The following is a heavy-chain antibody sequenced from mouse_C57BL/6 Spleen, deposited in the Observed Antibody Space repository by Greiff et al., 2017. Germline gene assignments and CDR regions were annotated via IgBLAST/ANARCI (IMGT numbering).Heavy chain of an antibody. CDR2: IYPGSGST. D-gene: IGHD1-1*01. CDR1: GYTFTSYW. J-gene: IGHJ2*01. V-gene: IGHV1-55*01. Sequence: QVQLQQPGAELVKPGASVKMSCKASGYTFTSYWITWVKQRPGQGLEWIGEIYPGSGSTNYNEKFKSKATLTVDTSSSTAYMQLSSLTAEAAAVYYCAREYYGRGRYFDYWGQGTTLTVSS. CDR3: AREYYGRGRYFDY.